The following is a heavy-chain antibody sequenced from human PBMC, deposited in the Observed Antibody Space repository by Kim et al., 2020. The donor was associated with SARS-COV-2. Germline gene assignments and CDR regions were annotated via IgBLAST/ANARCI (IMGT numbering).Heavy chain of an antibody. V-gene: IGHV3-33*06. CDR1: GFTFSSYG. CDR3: AKDLLDSSGYFGYFDY. Sequence: GGSLRLSCAASGFTFSSYGMHWVRQAPGKGLEWVAVIWYDGSNKYYADSVKGRFTISRDNSKNTLYLQMNSLRAEDTAVYYCAKDLLDSSGYFGYFDYWGQGTLVTVSS. J-gene: IGHJ4*02. D-gene: IGHD3-22*01. CDR2: IWYDGSNK.